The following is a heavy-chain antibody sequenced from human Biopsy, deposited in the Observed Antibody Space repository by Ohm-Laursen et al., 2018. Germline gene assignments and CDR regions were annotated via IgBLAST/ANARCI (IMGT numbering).Heavy chain of an antibody. Sequence: SETLSLTCVVSGYSISSGYYWGWLRQPPGKGLEWIGSIYHSGSTYYNPSLKRRVTISVDTSKNQFSLKLSSVTAADTAGYYCARGQALKSFDYWGQGTLVTVSS. J-gene: IGHJ4*02. CDR2: IYHSGST. CDR1: GYSISSGYY. V-gene: IGHV4-38-2*01. CDR3: ARGQALKSFDY.